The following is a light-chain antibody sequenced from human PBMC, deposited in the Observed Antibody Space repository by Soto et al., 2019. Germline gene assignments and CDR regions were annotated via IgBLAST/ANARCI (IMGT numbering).Light chain of an antibody. CDR2: GNS. V-gene: IGLV1-40*01. CDR1: SSNIGAGYD. J-gene: IGLJ2*01. Sequence: QYVLTQPPSVSGAPGQRVTISCTGSSSNIGAGYDVHWYQQLPGTAPKLLIYGNSNRPSGVPDRFSGSKSGTSASLAITGLQDDDEADYYCQSYDSSLSGYVVFGGGTKRTVL. CDR3: QSYDSSLSGYVV.